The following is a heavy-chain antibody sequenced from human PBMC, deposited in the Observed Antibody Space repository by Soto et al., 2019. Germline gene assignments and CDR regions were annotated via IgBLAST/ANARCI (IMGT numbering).Heavy chain of an antibody. Sequence: GASVKVSCKASGYTFTSYDINCVRQATGQGLEWMGWMNPNSGNTGYAQKFQGRVTMTRNTSISTAYMELSSLRSEDTAVYYCARGQAIFGVVPYYYGMDVWVQGTTVTVSS. CDR1: GYTFTSYD. V-gene: IGHV1-8*01. D-gene: IGHD3-3*01. J-gene: IGHJ6*02. CDR2: MNPNSGNT. CDR3: ARGQAIFGVVPYYYGMDV.